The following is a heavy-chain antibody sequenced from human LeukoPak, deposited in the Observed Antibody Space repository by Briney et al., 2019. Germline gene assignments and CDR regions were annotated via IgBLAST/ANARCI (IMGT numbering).Heavy chain of an antibody. D-gene: IGHD1-20*01. CDR2: ISSSGSTI. Sequence: GGSLRLSCAASGFTFSSYEMNWVRQAPGKGLERVSYISSSGSTIYYADSVKGRFTISRDNAKNSLYLQMNSLRAEDTAVYYCARWERAPWYNWNYSYGMDVWGQGTTVTISS. J-gene: IGHJ6*02. CDR3: ARWERAPWYNWNYSYGMDV. V-gene: IGHV3-48*03. CDR1: GFTFSSYE.